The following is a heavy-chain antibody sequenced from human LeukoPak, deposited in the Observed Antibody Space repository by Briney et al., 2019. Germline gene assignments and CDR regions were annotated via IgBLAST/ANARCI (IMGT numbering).Heavy chain of an antibody. CDR2: IKSKTDGGTT. CDR1: GFTFSNAW. J-gene: IGHJ3*02. Sequence: GGSLRLSCAASGFTFSNAWMSWVRQAPGKGLEWVGCIKSKTDGGTTDYAAPVKGRFTISRDDSKNTLYLQMNSLKTEDTAVYYCTTPGAVPAASDAFDIWGQGTMVTVSS. V-gene: IGHV3-15*01. D-gene: IGHD2-2*01. CDR3: TTPGAVPAASDAFDI.